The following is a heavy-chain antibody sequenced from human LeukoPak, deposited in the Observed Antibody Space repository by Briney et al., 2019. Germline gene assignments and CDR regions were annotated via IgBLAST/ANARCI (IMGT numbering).Heavy chain of an antibody. D-gene: IGHD1-26*01. J-gene: IGHJ5*02. CDR2: INPNSGGT. CDR3: ARSWVGARATEWFDP. CDR1: GYTFTGYY. Sequence: GASVKVSCKASGYTFTGYYMHWVRQAPGQGLEWMGWINPNSGGTNYAQKFQGWVTLTRDTSISTAYMELSRLRSDDTAVHYCARSWVGARATEWFDPWGRGTLVTVSS. V-gene: IGHV1-2*04.